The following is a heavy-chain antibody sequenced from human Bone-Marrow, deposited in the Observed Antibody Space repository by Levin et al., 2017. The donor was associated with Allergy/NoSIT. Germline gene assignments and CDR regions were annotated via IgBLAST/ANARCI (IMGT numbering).Heavy chain of an antibody. Sequence: QTLSLTCTFSGFSLTTGGMCVTWIRQPPGKALEWLALINWDDDKYYSRPLRTRLTISKDTSKNQVVLTMTNVDPVDTATYFCARANYGGYIDFWGHGTLVYVSS. D-gene: IGHD4-23*01. J-gene: IGHJ4*01. CDR3: ARANYGGYIDF. V-gene: IGHV2-70*01. CDR2: INWDDDK. CDR1: GFSLTTGGMC.